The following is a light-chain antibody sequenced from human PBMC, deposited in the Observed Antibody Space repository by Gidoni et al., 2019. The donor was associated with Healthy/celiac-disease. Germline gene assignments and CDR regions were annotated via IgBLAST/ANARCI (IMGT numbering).Light chain of an antibody. V-gene: IGLV1-40*01. CDR1: SSNIVAGYD. CDR3: QSYDSSLSGSGV. Sequence: QSVLTQPPSVSGAPGQRVTITCTGSSSNIVAGYDLKWYHQLPGTAPKLLIYGNSNRPSVVPDRFSVSKSGTSASLAITGLQAEDEADYYCQSYDSSLSGSGVFGTGTKVTVL. J-gene: IGLJ1*01. CDR2: GNS.